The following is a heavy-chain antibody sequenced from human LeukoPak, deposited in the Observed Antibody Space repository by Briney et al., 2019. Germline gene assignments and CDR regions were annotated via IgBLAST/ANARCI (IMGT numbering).Heavy chain of an antibody. Sequence: PSETLSLTCAVYGGSFSGYYWSWIRQPPGKGLGWIGEINHSGSTNYNPSLKSRVTISVDTSKNRFSLKLSSVTAADTAVYYCANGDLAYCGGDCYSGAFDIWGQGTMVTVSS. CDR3: ANGDLAYCGGDCYSGAFDI. V-gene: IGHV4-34*01. D-gene: IGHD2-21*02. CDR1: GGSFSGYY. J-gene: IGHJ3*02. CDR2: INHSGST.